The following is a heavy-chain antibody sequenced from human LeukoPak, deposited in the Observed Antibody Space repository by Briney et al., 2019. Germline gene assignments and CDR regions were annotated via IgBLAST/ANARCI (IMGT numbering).Heavy chain of an antibody. V-gene: IGHV3-7*01. Sequence: GGSLRLSCVASRFTFSNYWMTWVRQAPGKGLERVANINKDGGEKYYMESVKGRFTISRDNAKNSLYLQMNSLRAEDTAVYYCARDRRAYDSSGPEPYFDYWGQGTLVTVSS. J-gene: IGHJ4*02. CDR3: ARDRRAYDSSGPEPYFDY. D-gene: IGHD3-22*01. CDR2: INKDGGEK. CDR1: RFTFSNYW.